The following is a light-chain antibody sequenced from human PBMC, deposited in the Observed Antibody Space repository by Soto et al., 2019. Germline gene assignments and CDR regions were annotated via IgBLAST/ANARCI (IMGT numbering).Light chain of an antibody. J-gene: IGLJ3*02. Sequence: QSVLTQPPSVSGAPGQRVTISCTGTSSNIGAGYDVHWYHQLPGTAPKVVIYGDTNRPSGVPDRFSGSKSGTSGSLVITGLQTEDEGDDYCQSFDSSLSGWVFGGGTKLTVL. V-gene: IGLV1-40*01. CDR3: QSFDSSLSGWV. CDR1: SSNIGAGYD. CDR2: GDT.